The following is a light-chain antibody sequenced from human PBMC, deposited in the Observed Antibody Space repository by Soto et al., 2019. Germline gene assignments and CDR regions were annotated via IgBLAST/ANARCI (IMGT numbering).Light chain of an antibody. J-gene: IGKJ5*01. V-gene: IGKV1-9*01. CDR2: AAS. CDR3: QQLNSYLPIT. CDR1: QGISSY. Sequence: DIQLTQSPSFLSASVVDRVTITCRASQGISSYLAWYQQKPGKAPKLLIYAASTLQSGVPSRFSGSGSGTEFTLTISSLQPEDFATYYCQQLNSYLPITFGQGTRLEIK.